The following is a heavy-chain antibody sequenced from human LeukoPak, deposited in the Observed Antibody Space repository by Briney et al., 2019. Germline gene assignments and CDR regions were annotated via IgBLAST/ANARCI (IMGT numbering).Heavy chain of an antibody. D-gene: IGHD3-10*01. CDR2: INAGNGNT. J-gene: IGHJ4*02. CDR1: GYTFISYA. V-gene: IGHV1-3*01. CDR3: ARDEEYYFDY. Sequence: ASVKVSCKASGYTFISYAMHWVRQAPGQRLEWMGWINAGNGNTKYSQNFQGRVTITRDTSASTAYMKLSSLRSEDTAVYYCARDEEYYFDYWGQGTLVTVSS.